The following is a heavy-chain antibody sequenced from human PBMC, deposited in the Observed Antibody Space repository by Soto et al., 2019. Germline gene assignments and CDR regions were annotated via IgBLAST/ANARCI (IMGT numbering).Heavy chain of an antibody. CDR3: ARDSDSGNAFDI. Sequence: PSETLSLTCTVSGGSISSGGYYWSWIRQHPGKGLEWIGYIYYSGSTYYNPSLKSRVTISVDTSKNQFSLKLSSVTAADTAVYYCARDSDSGNAFDIWGQGTMVTVSS. CDR2: IYYSGST. J-gene: IGHJ3*02. V-gene: IGHV4-31*03. CDR1: GGSISSGGYY. D-gene: IGHD1-26*01.